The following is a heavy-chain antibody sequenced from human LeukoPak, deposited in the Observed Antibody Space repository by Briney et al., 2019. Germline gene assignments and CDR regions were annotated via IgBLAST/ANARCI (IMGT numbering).Heavy chain of an antibody. J-gene: IGHJ1*01. V-gene: IGHV1-18*01. Sequence: EASVRVSCKASGYTFTSYGISWVRRAPGQGLEWMGWISAYNGNTNYAQKLQGRVTMTTGTSTSTAYMELRSLRSDDTAVYYCARGAAAGTPAEYFQHWGQGTLVTVSS. CDR1: GYTFTSYG. CDR2: ISAYNGNT. D-gene: IGHD6-13*01. CDR3: ARGAAAGTPAEYFQH.